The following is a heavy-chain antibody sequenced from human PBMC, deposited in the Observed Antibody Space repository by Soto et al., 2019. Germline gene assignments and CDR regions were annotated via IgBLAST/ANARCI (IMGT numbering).Heavy chain of an antibody. J-gene: IGHJ4*02. CDR2: ISGHNGDT. V-gene: IGHV1-18*04. CDR3: GRSHRGGYSMPVAY. D-gene: IGHD1-26*01. Sequence: ASVKVSCKASGYIFTSYIMSWVRQAPGQGLEWMGWISGHNGDTKYAQKVRGRVTMTTDTSTSTAYMELRRLRSDDTAVYYCGRSHRGGYSMPVAYWGPGTLVTVSS. CDR1: GYIFTSYI.